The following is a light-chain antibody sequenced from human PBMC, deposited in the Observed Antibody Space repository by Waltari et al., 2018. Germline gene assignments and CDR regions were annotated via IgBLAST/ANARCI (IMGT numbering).Light chain of an antibody. Sequence: QSALTQPASVSGSPGQSITISCTGTSSDVGSYNLVSWYQQHPGKAPKLMIYEGSKRPSGVANRFSGSKSGNTASLTISGRQGEYEADYYCCSYAGSSTFNVFGTGTQVTVL. V-gene: IGLV2-23*03. J-gene: IGLJ1*01. CDR2: EGS. CDR3: CSYAGSSTFNV. CDR1: SSDVGSYNL.